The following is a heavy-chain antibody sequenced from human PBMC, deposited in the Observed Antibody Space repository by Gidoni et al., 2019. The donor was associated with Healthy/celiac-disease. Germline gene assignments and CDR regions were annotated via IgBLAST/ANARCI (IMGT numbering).Heavy chain of an antibody. J-gene: IGHJ4*02. D-gene: IGHD1-20*01. CDR3: AKDQLAITGFPYDY. Sequence: QVQLVESGGGVVQPGRSLRLSCSASGFTFSSYGMHWGRQAPGKGLEWVAVISYDGSNKYYADSVKGRFTISRDNSKNTLYLQMNSLRAEDTAVYYCAKDQLAITGFPYDYWGQGTLVTVSS. CDR2: ISYDGSNK. CDR1: GFTFSSYG. V-gene: IGHV3-30*18.